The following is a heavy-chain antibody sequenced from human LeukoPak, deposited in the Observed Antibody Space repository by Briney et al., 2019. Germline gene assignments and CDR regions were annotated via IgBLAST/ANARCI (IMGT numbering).Heavy chain of an antibody. D-gene: IGHD3-10*01. Sequence: ASVKVSCKASGYTFSNYNIHWLRQAPGQGLEWMGIVNPSGDSTNYAQNFQGRVTITADGSTSTASMELSSLRSEDTAVYYCARDRDGSGSYFDYWGQGTLVTVSS. CDR1: GYTFSNYN. CDR2: VNPSGDST. CDR3: ARDRDGSGSYFDY. J-gene: IGHJ4*02. V-gene: IGHV1-46*01.